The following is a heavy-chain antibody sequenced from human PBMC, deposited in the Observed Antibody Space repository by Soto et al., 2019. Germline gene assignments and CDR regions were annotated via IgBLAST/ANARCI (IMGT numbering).Heavy chain of an antibody. D-gene: IGHD5-18*01. CDR3: ARGLNGYLRYFDY. Sequence: QVQFVQSGAEVKKPGASVKVSCKASGYTFTSYAMHWVRQAPGQRLERMGRINAGNGNTKYSQKLQGRVTMTRDTSARTAYMELSSLSSEDAAVYYSARGLNGYLRYFDYWGQGTLVTVSS. CDR2: INAGNGNT. CDR1: GYTFTSYA. J-gene: IGHJ4*02. V-gene: IGHV1-3*01.